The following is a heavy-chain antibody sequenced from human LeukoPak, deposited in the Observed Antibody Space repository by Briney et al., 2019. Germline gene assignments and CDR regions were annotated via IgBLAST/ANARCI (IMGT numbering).Heavy chain of an antibody. Sequence: SETLSLTCTVSGGSISSYYWSWIRQPPGKGLEWIGYIYYSGSTNYNPSLKSRVTISVDTSKNQFSLKLSSVTAADQAVYYCARRGHYDFWSGDDAFDIWGQGTMVTVSS. CDR3: ARRGHYDFWSGDDAFDI. J-gene: IGHJ3*02. V-gene: IGHV4-59*08. CDR1: GGSISSYY. CDR2: IYYSGST. D-gene: IGHD3-3*01.